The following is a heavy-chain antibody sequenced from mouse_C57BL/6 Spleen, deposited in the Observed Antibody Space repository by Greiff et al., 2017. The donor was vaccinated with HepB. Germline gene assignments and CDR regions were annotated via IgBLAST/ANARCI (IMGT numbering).Heavy chain of an antibody. J-gene: IGHJ3*01. CDR2: IDPEDGDT. CDR3: TTDYGLAWFAY. D-gene: IGHD1-1*02. Sequence: VHVKQSGAELVRPGASVKLSCTASGFNIKDYYMHWVKQRPEQGLEWIGRIDPEDGDTEYAPKFQGKATMTADTSSNTAYLQLSSLTSEDTAVYYCTTDYGLAWFAYWGQGTLVTVSA. V-gene: IGHV14-1*01. CDR1: GFNIKDYY.